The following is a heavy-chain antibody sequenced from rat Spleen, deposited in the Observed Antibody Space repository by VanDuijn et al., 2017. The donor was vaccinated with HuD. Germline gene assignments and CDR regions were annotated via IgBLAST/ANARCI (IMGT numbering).Heavy chain of an antibody. J-gene: IGHJ2*01. Sequence: EVQLVESGGGLVQPGRSMKLSCGVSGFTFSDYYMAWVRQAPKKGLEWVATINYEGSSTYYGDSVKGRFTISRDNAKSTLYLQISSLRSEDTATYYCAREGIRGTGQYLDYWGQGVMVTVSS. CDR3: AREGIRGTGQYLDY. V-gene: IGHV5-22*01. D-gene: IGHD4-3*01. CDR1: GFTFSDYY. CDR2: INYEGSST.